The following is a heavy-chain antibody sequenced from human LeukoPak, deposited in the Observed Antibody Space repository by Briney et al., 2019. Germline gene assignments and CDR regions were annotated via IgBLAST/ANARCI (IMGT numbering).Heavy chain of an antibody. Sequence: GGSLRLSCAASGFTFSSCEMYWVRQAPGRGLEWVSFTSGTTTTVHYADSVRGRFTISRDNAKNSLYLQMNSLRAEDTAIYYCARGASGSIDYWGQGTLVTVSS. V-gene: IGHV3-48*03. CDR2: TSGTTTTV. CDR3: ARGASGSIDY. J-gene: IGHJ4*02. D-gene: IGHD1-1*01. CDR1: GFTFSSCE.